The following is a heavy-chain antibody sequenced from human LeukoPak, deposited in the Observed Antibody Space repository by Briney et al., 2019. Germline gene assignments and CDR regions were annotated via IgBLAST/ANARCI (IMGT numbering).Heavy chain of an antibody. V-gene: IGHV4-39*07. Sequence: PSETLSLTCTVSGGSISSSSYYWGWIRQPPGKGLEWIGSIYYSGRTYYNPSLKSRVTISVDTSKNQFSLKLSSVTAADTAVYYCARASVQYGDWGDYYYYYMDVWGKGTTVTISS. D-gene: IGHD4-17*01. J-gene: IGHJ6*03. CDR3: ARASVQYGDWGDYYYYYMDV. CDR1: GGSISSSSYY. CDR2: IYYSGRT.